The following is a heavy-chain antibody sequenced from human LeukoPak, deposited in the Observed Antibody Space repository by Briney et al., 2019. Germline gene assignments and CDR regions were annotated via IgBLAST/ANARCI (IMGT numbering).Heavy chain of an antibody. CDR1: GDSVSSNSAA. Sequence: ASQTLSLTCAISGDSVSSNSAAWNWIRQSPSRGLEWLGRTYYRSKWYNDYAVSVKSRITINPDTSKNQFSLQLNSVTPEDTAVYYCARDGGADYYDNSGYYHFDYWGQGTLVTVSS. V-gene: IGHV6-1*01. CDR3: ARDGGADYYDNSGYYHFDY. J-gene: IGHJ4*02. CDR2: TYYRSKWYN. D-gene: IGHD3-22*01.